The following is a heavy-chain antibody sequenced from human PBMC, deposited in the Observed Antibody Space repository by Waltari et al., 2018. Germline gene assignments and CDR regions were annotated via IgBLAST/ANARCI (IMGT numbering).Heavy chain of an antibody. CDR3: VRDEPGDGLDY. CDR1: GCTFSRYW. D-gene: IGHD7-27*01. J-gene: IGHJ4*02. V-gene: IGHV3-74*03. CDR2: IESDESRT. Sequence: EVQLVESGGVLVQPGGSLRLAGAPPGCTFSRYWMHWVRQAPGEGLMCVSHIESDESRTTYADSVKGRFTISRDNAKNTVYLQMNSLKDEDTAVYYCVRDEPGDGLDYWGQGTRVTVSS.